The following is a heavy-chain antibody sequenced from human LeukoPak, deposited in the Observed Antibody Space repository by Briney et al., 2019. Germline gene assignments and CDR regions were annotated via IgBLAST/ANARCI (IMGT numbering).Heavy chain of an antibody. D-gene: IGHD5-12*01. CDR3: ARHGYSDYGIDS. V-gene: IGHV4-39*01. J-gene: IGHJ5*01. Sequence: PSETLSLTCTVSGGSISSSSYYWDWIRQPSGKGLEWIGYIHYSGSTHYNPALKSRLTISADMSKNQFALKMSSVTAADTAVYCCARHGYSDYGIDSWGQGTLVTVSS. CDR2: IHYSGST. CDR1: GGSISSSSYY.